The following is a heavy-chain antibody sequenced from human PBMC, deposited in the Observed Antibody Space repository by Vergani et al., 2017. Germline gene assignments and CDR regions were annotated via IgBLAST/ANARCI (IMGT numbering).Heavy chain of an antibody. CDR2: INPSGGST. CDR1: GYTFTSYY. J-gene: IGHJ4*02. D-gene: IGHD6-19*01. CDR3: ARLSSGWLSNNYFDY. Sequence: QVQLVQSGAEVKKPGASVKVSCKASGYTFTSYYMHWVRQAPGQGLEWMGIINPSGGSTSYAQKFQGRVTMTRDTSTSTVYMELSSLRSEDTAVYYCARLSSGWLSNNYFDYWGQGTLVTVSS. V-gene: IGHV1-46*01.